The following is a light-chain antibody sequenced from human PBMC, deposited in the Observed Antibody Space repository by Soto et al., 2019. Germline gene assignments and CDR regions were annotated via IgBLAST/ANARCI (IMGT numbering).Light chain of an antibody. CDR1: QSISSW. Sequence: DIQMTQSPSTLSASVGDRVTITCRASQSISSWLAWYQQKPGKAPKLLMYKASSLESGVPSKFSGSGSGTEFTLTISSLQPDDIATYYCQQYNSYSYTFGQGTKLES. CDR3: QQYNSYSYT. CDR2: KAS. V-gene: IGKV1-5*03. J-gene: IGKJ2*01.